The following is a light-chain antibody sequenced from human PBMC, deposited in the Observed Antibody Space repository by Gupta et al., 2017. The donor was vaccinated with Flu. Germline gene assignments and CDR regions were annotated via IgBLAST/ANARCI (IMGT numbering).Light chain of an antibody. CDR1: TGAVTSGHY. J-gene: IGLJ3*02. Sequence: QAVVTQVSSLTVSPGGTVTLTCDSSTGAVTSGHYPFWFQQKPGQAPRTLIYDTNSKHSWTPARFSGALLGGKAALTLSGAQPEDEAEYYCLLCYGDARPVIGGGTELTVL. CDR3: LLCYGDARPV. V-gene: IGLV7-46*01. CDR2: DTN.